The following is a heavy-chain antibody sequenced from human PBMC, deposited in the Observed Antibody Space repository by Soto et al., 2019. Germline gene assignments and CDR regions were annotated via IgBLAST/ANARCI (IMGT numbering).Heavy chain of an antibody. CDR1: GYSFTSYD. D-gene: IGHD6-19*01. Sequence: GASVKVSCKASGYSFTSYDINWLLQATGQGLEWMGWMNPNSGNTGYAQKFQGRVTMTRNTSISTAYMELGSLRSEDTAVYYCARNSGWLYYYYYYYMDVWGKGTTVTVSS. CDR3: ARNSGWLYYYYYYYMDV. CDR2: MNPNSGNT. J-gene: IGHJ6*03. V-gene: IGHV1-8*01.